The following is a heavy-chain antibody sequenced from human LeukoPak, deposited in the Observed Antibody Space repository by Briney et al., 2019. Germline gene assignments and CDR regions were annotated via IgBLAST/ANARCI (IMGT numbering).Heavy chain of an antibody. CDR1: GFTFSSYW. J-gene: IGHJ4*02. V-gene: IGHV3-74*01. CDR2: INSDGSST. Sequence: PGGSLRLSCAASGFTFSSYWMHWVRHAPGKGLVWVSRINSDGSSTSYADSVKGRFTISRDNAKNTLYLQMNSLGAEDTAVYYCARTWDGSGYYSVWGQGTLVTVSS. CDR3: ARTWDGSGYYSV. D-gene: IGHD3-3*01.